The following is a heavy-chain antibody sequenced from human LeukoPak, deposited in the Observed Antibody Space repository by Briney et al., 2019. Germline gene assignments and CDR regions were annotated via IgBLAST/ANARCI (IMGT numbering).Heavy chain of an antibody. D-gene: IGHD3-3*01. CDR2: INHSGST. Sequence: TSETLSLTCAVYGGSFSGYYWSWIRQPPGKGLEWIGEINHSGSTNYNPSLKSRVTISVDTSKNQFSLKLTSVTAADTAVYYCAKLWRTVVEEDYWGQGTLVTVSS. CDR1: GGSFSGYY. V-gene: IGHV4-34*01. CDR3: AKLWRTVVEEDY. J-gene: IGHJ4*02.